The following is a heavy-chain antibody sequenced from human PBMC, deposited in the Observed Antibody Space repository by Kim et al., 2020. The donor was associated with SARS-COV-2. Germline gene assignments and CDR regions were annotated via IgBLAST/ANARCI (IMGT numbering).Heavy chain of an antibody. J-gene: IGHJ6*02. CDR1: GFTFTSYG. D-gene: IGHD3-10*02. CDR2: ISYDGVNK. V-gene: IGHV3-30*18. Sequence: GGSLRLSCAASGFTFTSYGMHWVSQAPGKGLEWVALISYDGVNKNYAGSVKGRFTISRDNPKNTLYLQMNSLRLEDTAVYYCAKERSVVFGEFHYYYYGMDVWGPGTTVTVSS. CDR3: AKERSVVFGEFHYYYYGMDV.